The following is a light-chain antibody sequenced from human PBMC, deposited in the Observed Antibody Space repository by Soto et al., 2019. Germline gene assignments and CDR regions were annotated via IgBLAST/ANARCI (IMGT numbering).Light chain of an antibody. CDR1: RSDNGASNS. CDR2: EAT. Sequence: QSALTQPASVSGSPGQSITISCAGTRSDNGASNSASWYQHLPGRSPTLIIYEATNRPSGVSERFSGSKAGDTASLTISGLQADDEAEYFCISYKTDDTFVFGSGTKVTV. V-gene: IGLV2-14*01. J-gene: IGLJ1*01. CDR3: ISYKTDDTFV.